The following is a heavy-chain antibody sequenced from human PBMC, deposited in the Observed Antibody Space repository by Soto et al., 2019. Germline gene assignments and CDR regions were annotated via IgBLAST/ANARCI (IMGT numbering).Heavy chain of an antibody. CDR1: RFTFSSYS. V-gene: IGHV3-21*01. D-gene: IGHD1-1*01. CDR3: ARDPQPSGRPSYGMDV. J-gene: IGHJ6*02. CDR2: ISSSSSYI. Sequence: PGGSLRLSCAASRFTFSSYSMNWVRQAPGKGLEWVSSISSSSSYIYYADSVKGRFTISRDNAKNSLYLQMNSLRAEDTAVYYCARDPQPSGRPSYGMDVWGQGTTVTVSS.